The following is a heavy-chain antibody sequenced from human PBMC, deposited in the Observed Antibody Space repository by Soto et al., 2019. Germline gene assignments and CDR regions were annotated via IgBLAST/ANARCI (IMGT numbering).Heavy chain of an antibody. CDR2: ISSSSSYI. CDR3: ATVLVPAAIYYYGMDV. J-gene: IGHJ6*02. CDR1: GFTFSSYS. D-gene: IGHD2-2*01. Sequence: EVQLVESGGGLVKPGGSLRLCSAASGFTFSSYSMNWVRQAPGKGLEWVSSISSSSSYIYYADSVKGRFTISRDNAKNSLYLQMNSLRAEDTAVYYCATVLVPAAIYYYGMDVWGQGTTVTVSS. V-gene: IGHV3-21*01.